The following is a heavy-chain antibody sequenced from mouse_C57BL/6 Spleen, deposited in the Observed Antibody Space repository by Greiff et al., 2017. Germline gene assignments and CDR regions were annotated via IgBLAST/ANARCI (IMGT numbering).Heavy chain of an antibody. CDR3: ARRETYWYFGV. CDR2: ISSGSSTI. J-gene: IGHJ1*03. V-gene: IGHV5-17*01. CDR1: GFTFSDYG. Sequence: EVHGVESGGGLVKPGGSLKLSCAASGFTFSDYGMHWVRQAPEKGLEWVAYISSGSSTIYYADTVKGRFTISRDNAKNTLFLQMTSLRSEDTAMYYCARRETYWYFGVWGTGTTVTVSS.